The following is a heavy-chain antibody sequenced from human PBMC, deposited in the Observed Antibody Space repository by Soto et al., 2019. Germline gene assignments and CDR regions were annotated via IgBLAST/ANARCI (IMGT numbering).Heavy chain of an antibody. D-gene: IGHD3-3*01. CDR3: ASGGIDFWSAYVPHLNWFDP. CDR2: IYYSGST. CDR1: GGSISSSSYY. J-gene: IGHJ5*02. Sequence: SETLSLTCTVSGGSISSSSYYWGWIRQPPGKGLEWIGSIYYSGSTYYNPSLKSRVTISVDTSKNQFSLKLSSVTAADTAVYYCASGGIDFWSAYVPHLNWFDPWGQGTLVTVSS. V-gene: IGHV4-39*01.